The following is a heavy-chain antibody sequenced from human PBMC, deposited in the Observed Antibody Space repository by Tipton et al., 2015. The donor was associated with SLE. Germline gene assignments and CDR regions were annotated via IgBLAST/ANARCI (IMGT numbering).Heavy chain of an antibody. Sequence: TLSLTCTVSGGSISSSSYYWGWIRQPPGKGLEWIGSIYYSGSTYYNPSLTSRVTISVDTSKNQFSLKLSSVTAADTAVYYCARPYLYSSSTDAFDIWGQGTMVTVSA. CDR1: GGSISSSSYY. D-gene: IGHD6-13*01. J-gene: IGHJ3*02. V-gene: IGHV4-39*01. CDR3: ARPYLYSSSTDAFDI. CDR2: IYYSGST.